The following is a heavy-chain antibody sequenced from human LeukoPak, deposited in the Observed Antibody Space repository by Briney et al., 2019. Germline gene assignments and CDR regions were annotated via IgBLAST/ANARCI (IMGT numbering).Heavy chain of an antibody. V-gene: IGHV1-2*02. CDR3: ARPSSPYSYGYLSHVYYLDY. CDR2: INPNSGGT. CDR1: GYTFTSYY. D-gene: IGHD5-18*01. Sequence: ASVKVSCKASGYTFTSYYMHWVRQAPGQGLEWMGWINPNSGGTNYAQKFQGRVTMTRDTSISTAYMELSRLRSDDTAVYYCARPSSPYSYGYLSHVYYLDYWGQGTLVTVSS. J-gene: IGHJ4*02.